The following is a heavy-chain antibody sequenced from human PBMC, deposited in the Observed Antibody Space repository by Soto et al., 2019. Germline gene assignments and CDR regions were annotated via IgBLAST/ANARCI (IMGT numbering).Heavy chain of an antibody. J-gene: IGHJ5*02. CDR2: ISHDGVTK. V-gene: IGHV3-30-3*01. CDR3: VRGGYSSSWERLDP. Sequence: GGSLRLSCAASGSSFPNYPMHWVRQTPDKGLEWLAVISHDGVTKNSADSVKGRFSISRDNSRNRLSLEMGSLRSEDTAMYYSVRGGYSSSWERLDPWGQGTQVTVSS. CDR1: GSSFPNYP. D-gene: IGHD5-18*01.